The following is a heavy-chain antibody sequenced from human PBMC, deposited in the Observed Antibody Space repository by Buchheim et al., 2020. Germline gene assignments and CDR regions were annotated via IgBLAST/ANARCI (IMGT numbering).Heavy chain of an antibody. CDR2: INHSGST. D-gene: IGHD5-24*01. J-gene: IGHJ4*02. Sequence: QVQLQQWGAGLLKPSETLSLTCAVYGGSFSGYYWSWIRKPPGKGLEWIGEINHSGSTNYNPSLKSRVTISVDTSKNQFSLKLSSVTAADTAVYYCARVFSRDGFYFDYWGQGTL. CDR3: ARVFSRDGFYFDY. CDR1: GGSFSGYY. V-gene: IGHV4-34*01.